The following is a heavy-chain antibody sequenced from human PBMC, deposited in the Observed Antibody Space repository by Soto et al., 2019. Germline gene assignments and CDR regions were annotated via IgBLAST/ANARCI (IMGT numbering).Heavy chain of an antibody. CDR1: GYTFTSYD. Sequence: QVRLAQSGAEVKKPGASVKVSCKASGYTFTSYDIHWVRQATGHGLEWMGWMNPNSGNTGYAQKFQGRVTMTSNTSISTAYMELSSLRSEDTAVFYCARGGHYGSGMNWFFDHWGRGTLVTVSS. D-gene: IGHD3-10*01. V-gene: IGHV1-8*01. CDR3: ARGGHYGSGMNWFFDH. CDR2: MNPNSGNT. J-gene: IGHJ2*01.